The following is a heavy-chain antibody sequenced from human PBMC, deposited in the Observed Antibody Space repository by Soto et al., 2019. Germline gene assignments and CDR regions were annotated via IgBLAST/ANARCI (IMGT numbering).Heavy chain of an antibody. J-gene: IGHJ4*02. CDR1: GYTFTSYG. Sequence: QVQLVQSGGEVKKPGASVKVSCKASGYTFTSYGISWVRQAPGQGLAWMGWISAYNGNTNYAQKLHGRVTITTDTSTSTADTELRSLRPDGTAVYYCAGTLYSYGYLHFGCWGQGGLVADS. CDR2: ISAYNGNT. CDR3: AGTLYSYGYLHFGC. V-gene: IGHV1-18*04. D-gene: IGHD5-18*01.